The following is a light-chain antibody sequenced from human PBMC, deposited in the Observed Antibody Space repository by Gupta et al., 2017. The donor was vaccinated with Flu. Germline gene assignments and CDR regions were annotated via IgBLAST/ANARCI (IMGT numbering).Light chain of an antibody. Sequence: QSVLTQPPPMSGAPGPSVSIPCTGSRSNIGAGYDVHWYQQLPGRAPKVLIYGSSNRPSGVPDRFFGSKSGISASLAITGLQAEDEADYYCQSYDTSLSGWVFGGGTKVTAL. CDR1: RSNIGAGYD. V-gene: IGLV1-40*01. J-gene: IGLJ3*02. CDR2: GSS. CDR3: QSYDTSLSGWV.